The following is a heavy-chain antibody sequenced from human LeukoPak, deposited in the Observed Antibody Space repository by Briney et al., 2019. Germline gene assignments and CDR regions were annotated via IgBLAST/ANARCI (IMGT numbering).Heavy chain of an antibody. J-gene: IGHJ1*01. Sequence: ASVKVSCKASGYTFTSYDINWVRQATGQGLEWMGWMNPNSGSTGYAQKFQGRVTLTRNTSISTAYMELSSLRSEDTAVYYCARRVSGWNYQTAEYFKHWGQGTLVTVSS. CDR1: GYTFTSYD. V-gene: IGHV1-8*01. D-gene: IGHD1-7*01. CDR2: MNPNSGST. CDR3: ARRVSGWNYQTAEYFKH.